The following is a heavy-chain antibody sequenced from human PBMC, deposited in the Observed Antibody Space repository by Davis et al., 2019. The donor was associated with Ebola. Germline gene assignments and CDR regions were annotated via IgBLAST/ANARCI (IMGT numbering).Heavy chain of an antibody. J-gene: IGHJ4*02. V-gene: IGHV4-31*03. D-gene: IGHD3-22*01. CDR2: IYYSGST. Sequence: PSETLSLTCTVSGGSISSGSYYWSWLRQHPGKGLEWIGYIYYSGSTYYNPSLKSRVTISVDTSKNQFSLQLSSVTAADTAVYYCARAPPDLTYYYDSSGYYDFDYWGQGTLVTVSS. CDR3: ARAPPDLTYYYDSSGYYDFDY. CDR1: GGSISSGSYY.